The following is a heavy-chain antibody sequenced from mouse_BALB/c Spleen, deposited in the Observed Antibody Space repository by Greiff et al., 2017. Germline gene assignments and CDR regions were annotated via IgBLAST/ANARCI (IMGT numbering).Heavy chain of an antibody. V-gene: IGHV5-17*02. J-gene: IGHJ2*01. CDR1: GFTFSSFG. CDR2: ISSGSSTI. D-gene: IGHD1-3*01. CDR3: ARGSGDVGFDY. Sequence: EVMLVESGGGLVQPGGSRKLSCAASGFTFSSFGMHWVRQAPEKGLEWVAYISSGSSTIYYADTVKGRFTISRDNPKNTLFLQMTSLRSEDTAMYYCARGSGDVGFDYWGQGTTLTVSS.